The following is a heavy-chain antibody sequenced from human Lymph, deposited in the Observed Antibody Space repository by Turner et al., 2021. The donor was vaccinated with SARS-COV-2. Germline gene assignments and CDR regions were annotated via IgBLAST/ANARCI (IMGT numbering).Heavy chain of an antibody. Sequence: EVQLVESGGGLVQPGGSLRLSCAASGITVSRTYMSWVRQAPGKGVEWVSVIYSGGSSYYADSVKGRFTISRHNSKNTLYLQMNSLRAEDTAVYYCARDLDTAGGMDVWGQGTTVTVSS. CDR3: ARDLDTAGGMDV. CDR2: IYSGGSS. J-gene: IGHJ6*02. D-gene: IGHD5-18*01. V-gene: IGHV3-53*04. CDR1: GITVSRTY.